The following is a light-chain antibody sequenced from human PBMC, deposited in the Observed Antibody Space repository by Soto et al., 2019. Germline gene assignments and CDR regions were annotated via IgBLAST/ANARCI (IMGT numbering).Light chain of an antibody. CDR2: GAS. J-gene: IGKJ5*01. CDR1: QFVSSRY. V-gene: IGKV3-20*01. Sequence: EIVLTQSPGTLSLSPGDTATLSCRASQFVSSRYLAWYQQKPGQAPSLLIYGASSRATGIPARFSGSGSGTDFTLTITPLEPEDFAVYFCQQYGSSPITFGQGTRLEIK. CDR3: QQYGSSPIT.